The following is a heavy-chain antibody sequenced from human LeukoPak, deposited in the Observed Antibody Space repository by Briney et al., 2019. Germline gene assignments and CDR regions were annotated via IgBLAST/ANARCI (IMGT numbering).Heavy chain of an antibody. CDR2: INSGGGT. Sequence: GESLRLSCAASGFTVSSNYMSWVRQAPGKGLEWVSVINSGGGTYYADSVKGRFTISRDNSKNTLYLQINSLRVEDTAVYYCARDRPRAVWGQGTTVTVS. CDR3: ARDRPRAV. J-gene: IGHJ6*02. V-gene: IGHV3-53*01. CDR1: GFTVSSNY.